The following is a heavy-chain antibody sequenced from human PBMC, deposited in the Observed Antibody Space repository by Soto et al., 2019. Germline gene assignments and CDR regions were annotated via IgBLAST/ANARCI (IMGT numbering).Heavy chain of an antibody. D-gene: IGHD1-26*01. J-gene: IGHJ6*02. V-gene: IGHV3-23*01. CDR1: GFTFSSDV. CDR3: AKGGRERGHV. CDR2: ISGSGGST. Sequence: EVQLLESGGGLVQPGGSLRLSCAASGFTFSSDVMSWVRQAPGKGLEWVSGISGSGGSTYHADSVKGRFNISRDNSKNTLYLQMNSLRVEDTAVYYCAKGGRERGHVWGQGTTVTVSS.